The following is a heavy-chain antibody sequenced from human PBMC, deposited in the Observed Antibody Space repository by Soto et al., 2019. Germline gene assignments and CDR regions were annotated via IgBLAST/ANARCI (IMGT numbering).Heavy chain of an antibody. J-gene: IGHJ6*02. CDR3: ARGGRDSSNYFRHHYYYGMDV. D-gene: IGHD3-22*01. V-gene: IGHV4-34*01. CDR1: GGSFRGYY. Sequence: SETLSLTCAVYGGSFRGYYWSWIRQSPGKGLEWIGEINHSGSTNSNPSLKSRVTISVDTSKNQFSLKLSSVTAADTAVYYCARGGRDSSNYFRHHYYYGMDVWGQGTTVTVSS. CDR2: INHSGST.